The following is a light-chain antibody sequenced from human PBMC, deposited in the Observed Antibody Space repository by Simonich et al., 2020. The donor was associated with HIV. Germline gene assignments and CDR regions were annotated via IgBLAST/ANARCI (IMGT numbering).Light chain of an antibody. CDR1: QSVSSSY. J-gene: IGKJ2*01. V-gene: IGKV3-20*01. CDR3: QQYAISPFS. Sequence: EIVLTQSPGTLSLSPGERATPSCRASQSVSSSYLAWYQQKPGLAPRLLIYGASSRATGIPDRFSGSGSGTDFTLTISRLEPEDFAVYYCQQYAISPFSFGQGTKLEIK. CDR2: GAS.